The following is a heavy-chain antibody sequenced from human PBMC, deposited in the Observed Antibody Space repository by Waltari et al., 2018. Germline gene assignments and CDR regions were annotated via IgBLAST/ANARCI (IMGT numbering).Heavy chain of an antibody. CDR1: GFPFTTYA. J-gene: IGHJ4*02. D-gene: IGHD2-21*01. Sequence: EVQLLESGGGLVQHGGSLRLSCEASGFPFTTYAMNWVRQAPGTGTEWGSAIRVMGESTDYADSVKGRFSISRDNPKNTLYLQMSSLRAEYTAVYYCAKGTNMVITHSYFDCWGQGILVTVSS. CDR2: IRVMGEST. V-gene: IGHV3-23*01. CDR3: AKGTNMVITHSYFDC.